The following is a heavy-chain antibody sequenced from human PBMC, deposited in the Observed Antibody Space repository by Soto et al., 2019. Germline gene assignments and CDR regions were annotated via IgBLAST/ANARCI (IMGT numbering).Heavy chain of an antibody. CDR2: IWYDGSNK. Sequence: GGSLRLSCAASGFTFSSYGMHWVRQAPGKGLEWVAVIWYDGSNKYYADSVKGRFTISRDNSKNTLYLQMNSLRAEDTAVYYCARARGNWGSDAFDIWGQGTMVTVSS. CDR3: ARARGNWGSDAFDI. V-gene: IGHV3-33*08. D-gene: IGHD7-27*01. CDR1: GFTFSSYG. J-gene: IGHJ3*02.